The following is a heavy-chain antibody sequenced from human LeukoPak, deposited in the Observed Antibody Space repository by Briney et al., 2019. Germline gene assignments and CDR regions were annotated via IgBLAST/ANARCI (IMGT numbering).Heavy chain of an antibody. CDR1: GFSFSDYY. Sequence: GRSLRLSCVASGFSFSDYYMSWIRHAPRKGLEWVSYISSRGSHTNYADSVTGRFTISRNNAKKSLHLRMNSLRAEDTAVYYCARHPDGSLSLDYWGQGTLVTVSS. CDR2: ISSRGSHT. CDR3: ARHPDGSLSLDY. D-gene: IGHD1-26*01. V-gene: IGHV3-11*03. J-gene: IGHJ4*02.